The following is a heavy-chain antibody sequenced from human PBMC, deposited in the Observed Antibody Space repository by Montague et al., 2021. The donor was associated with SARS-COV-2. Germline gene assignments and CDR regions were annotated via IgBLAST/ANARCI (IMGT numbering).Heavy chain of an antibody. J-gene: IGHJ4*02. V-gene: IGHV4-39*01. D-gene: IGHD3-3*01. CDR1: GGSISSSSYY. CDR2: IYYSGST. CDR3: ARKASRDITIFGVVTASYYFDY. Sequence: SETLSLTCTVSGGSISSSSYYWGWIRQPPGKGLEWIGCIYYSGSTYYXPSVKSRVTISVDTSKNQFSLKLSSVTAADTAVYYCARKASRDITIFGVVTASYYFDYWGQGTLVTVSS.